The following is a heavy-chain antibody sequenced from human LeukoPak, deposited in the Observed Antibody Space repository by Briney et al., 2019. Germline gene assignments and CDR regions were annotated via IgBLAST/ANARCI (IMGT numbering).Heavy chain of an antibody. Sequence: SETLSLTCAVYGGSFSSYYWGWIRQPPGKGLEWIGSIYYSGSTYYNPSLKSRVTISVDTSKNQFSLKLSSVTAADTAVYYCASTYGDYYYYYYMDVWGKGTTVTISS. CDR3: ASTYGDYYYYYYMDV. J-gene: IGHJ6*03. CDR1: GGSFSSYY. D-gene: IGHD4-17*01. V-gene: IGHV4-39*01. CDR2: IYYSGST.